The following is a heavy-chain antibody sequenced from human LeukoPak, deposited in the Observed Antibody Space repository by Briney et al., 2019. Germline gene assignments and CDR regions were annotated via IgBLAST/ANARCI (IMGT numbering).Heavy chain of an antibody. CDR1: GFTFSDYY. Sequence: PGGSLRLSCAASGFTFSDYYMSWIRQAPGKGLEWVSYISSSGSTIYYADSVKGRFTISRDNAKNSLYLQMNSLRAEDTAVYYCARVRGPPGNNFYYYYYMDVWGKGTTVTISS. CDR3: ARVRGPPGNNFYYYYYMDV. CDR2: ISSSGSTI. V-gene: IGHV3-11*01. D-gene: IGHD1/OR15-1a*01. J-gene: IGHJ6*03.